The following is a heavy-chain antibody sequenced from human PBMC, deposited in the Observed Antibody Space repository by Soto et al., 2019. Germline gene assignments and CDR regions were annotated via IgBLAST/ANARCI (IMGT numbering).Heavy chain of an antibody. CDR3: ARARITMVREVIKYNMDV. D-gene: IGHD3-10*01. J-gene: IGHJ6*02. Sequence: SETLSLTCTVPGGSISSYYWSWIRRPPGKGLEWIGYIYNSGSTHSNPSLQSRVTISVDTSKNQFSLKLSSVTAADTGIYYCARARITMVREVIKYNMDVWGQGTTVTVSS. V-gene: IGHV4-59*01. CDR2: IYNSGST. CDR1: GGSISSYY.